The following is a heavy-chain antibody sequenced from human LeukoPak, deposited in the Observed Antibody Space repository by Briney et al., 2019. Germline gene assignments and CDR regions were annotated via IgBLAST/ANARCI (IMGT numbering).Heavy chain of an antibody. Sequence: SETLSLTCTVSGGSISSYYWSWIRQPPGKGLEWIGYIYYSGSTNYNPSLRSRVTISVDTSKNQFSLKLSSVTAADTAVYYCASLLRDGYNYFDYWGQGTLVTVSS. V-gene: IGHV4-59*08. CDR1: GGSISSYY. CDR3: ASLLRDGYNYFDY. CDR2: IYYSGST. J-gene: IGHJ4*02. D-gene: IGHD5-12*01.